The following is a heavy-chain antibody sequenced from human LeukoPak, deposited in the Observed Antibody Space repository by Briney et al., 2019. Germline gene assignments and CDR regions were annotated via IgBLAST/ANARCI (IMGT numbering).Heavy chain of an antibody. J-gene: IGHJ3*02. CDR3: ARPKYSSGRGAFDI. V-gene: IGHV4-39*01. CDR2: IYYSGST. CDR1: GGSISSSSYY. D-gene: IGHD6-19*01. Sequence: SETLSLTCTVSGGSISSSSYYWGWIRQPPGKGLEWIGSIYYSGSTCYNPSLKSRVTISVDTSKNQFSLKLSSVTAADTAVYYCARPKYSSGRGAFDIWGQGTMVTVSS.